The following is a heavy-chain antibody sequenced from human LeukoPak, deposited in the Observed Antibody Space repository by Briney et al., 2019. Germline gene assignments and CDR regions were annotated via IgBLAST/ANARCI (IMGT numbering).Heavy chain of an antibody. Sequence: PSQTLSLTCAISGDSVSSNSAAWNWIRQSPSRGLEWLGRTYYRSKWYNDYAVSVKSRITINPDTSKNQFSLQLNSVTPEDTAVYYCARDRAGYCSSTSCYPPSYYYYGMDVWGQGTTVTVSS. V-gene: IGHV6-1*01. CDR2: TYYRSKWYN. D-gene: IGHD2-2*01. J-gene: IGHJ6*02. CDR3: ARDRAGYCSSTSCYPPSYYYYGMDV. CDR1: GDSVSSNSAA.